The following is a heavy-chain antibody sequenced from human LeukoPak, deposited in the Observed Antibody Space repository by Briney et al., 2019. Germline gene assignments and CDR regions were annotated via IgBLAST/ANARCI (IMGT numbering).Heavy chain of an antibody. CDR1: GFTFSIYS. Sequence: GGSLRLSXAASGFTFSIYSINWVRQAPGKGLEWVSFISSGSSSTIYYADSVKGRFTISRDNAKNSLYLQMNSLRAEDTAVYYCARSQSGSYSNLDYWGQGNLVTVSS. CDR2: ISSGSSSTI. D-gene: IGHD1-26*01. V-gene: IGHV3-48*01. CDR3: ARSQSGSYSNLDY. J-gene: IGHJ4*02.